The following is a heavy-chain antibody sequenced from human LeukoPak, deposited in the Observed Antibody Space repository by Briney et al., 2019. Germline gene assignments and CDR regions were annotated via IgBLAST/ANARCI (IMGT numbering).Heavy chain of an antibody. J-gene: IGHJ4*02. D-gene: IGHD5-24*01. V-gene: IGHV1-3*01. CDR3: ARGFRVATTRKDSYYFDY. CDR1: GYTFTSYG. Sequence: WASVKVSCKASGYTFTSYGISWVRQAPGQRLEWMGWINAGNGNTKYSQKFQGRVTITRDTSASTAYMELSSLRSEDTAVYYCARGFRVATTRKDSYYFDYWGQGTLVTVSS. CDR2: INAGNGNT.